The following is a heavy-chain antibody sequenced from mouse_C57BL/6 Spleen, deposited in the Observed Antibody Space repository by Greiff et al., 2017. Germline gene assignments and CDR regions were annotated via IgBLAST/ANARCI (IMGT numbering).Heavy chain of an antibody. V-gene: IGHV3-1*01. J-gene: IGHJ3*01. D-gene: IGHD2-4*01. Sequence: EVQLQQSGPGMVKPSQSLSLTCTVTGYSITSGYDWHWIRHFPGNKLEWMGYISYSGSTNYNPSLKSRISITHDTSKNHFFLKLNSVTTEGTATYYCAREDDYDGFAYWGQGTLVTVSA. CDR2: ISYSGST. CDR1: GYSITSGYD. CDR3: AREDDYDGFAY.